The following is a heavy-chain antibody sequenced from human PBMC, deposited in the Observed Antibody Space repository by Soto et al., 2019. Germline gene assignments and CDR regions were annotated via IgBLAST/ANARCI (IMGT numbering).Heavy chain of an antibody. CDR2: LNSDGSST. V-gene: IGHV3-74*01. CDR1: GFTFSTYW. J-gene: IGHJ4*02. D-gene: IGHD1-26*01. CDR3: ASSGPYGLLYLY. Sequence: SLRLSCAASGFTFSTYWMHWVRQAPGKGLVWVSRLNSDGSSTNYADSVKGRFTISRDNAKNTLYLQMNSLRAEDTAVYYCASSGPYGLLYLYWGQGTLVTVSS.